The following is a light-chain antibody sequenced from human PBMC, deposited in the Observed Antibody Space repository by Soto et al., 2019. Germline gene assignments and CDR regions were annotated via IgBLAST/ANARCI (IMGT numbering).Light chain of an antibody. CDR2: EVS. CDR1: SNDVGGYNY. CDR3: SSYAGSNNYV. V-gene: IGLV2-8*01. J-gene: IGLJ1*01. Sequence: QSALTQPPSASGSPGQSVTISCTGTSNDVGGYNYVSWYQQHPGKAPKLLIYEVSKRPSGVPDRFSGSNSGSTASLTVSGLKAEDEADYYCSSYAGSNNYVFGTGTKLTVL.